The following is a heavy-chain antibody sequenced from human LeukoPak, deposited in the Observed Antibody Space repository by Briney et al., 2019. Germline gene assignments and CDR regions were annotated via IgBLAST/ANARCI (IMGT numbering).Heavy chain of an antibody. D-gene: IGHD1-26*01. Sequence: PGGSLRLSCAASGFTFSSYAMHWVRQAPGKGLQWVSSISTTSSHVYYADSVMGRFTICRGNAQSSVYLQMNSLRAEDTAVYSCATLLLGPIRSSAQSESDLWGQGTLVTVSS. V-gene: IGHV3-21*01. CDR2: ISTTSSHV. J-gene: IGHJ5*02. CDR3: ATLLLGPIRSSAQSESDL. CDR1: GFTFSSYA.